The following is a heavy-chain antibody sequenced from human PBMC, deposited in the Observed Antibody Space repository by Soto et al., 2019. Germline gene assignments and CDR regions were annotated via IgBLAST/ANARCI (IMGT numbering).Heavy chain of an antibody. CDR2: FYHSENP. V-gene: IGHV4-38-2*01. CDR1: DYSIASAYY. CDR3: ASRMVYPSHFEK. Sequence: SETLSLTCAVSDYSIASAYYWGWIRQPPGKGLEWIGTFYHSENPYYSPSLKSRVTISVDKSKNQFSVKLSSVTAADTAVYYRASRMVYPSHFEKLGQGTLDTVSS. D-gene: IGHD2-8*01. J-gene: IGHJ4*02.